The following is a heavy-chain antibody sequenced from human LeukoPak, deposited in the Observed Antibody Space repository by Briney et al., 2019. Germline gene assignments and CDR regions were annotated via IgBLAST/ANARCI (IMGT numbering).Heavy chain of an antibody. CDR1: GFTFSSYA. V-gene: IGHV3-30-3*01. CDR3: ARDWIPGDYYDSSGMSYFDY. Sequence: GGSLRLSCAASGFTFSSYAMHWVRQAPGKGLEWVAVISYDGSNKYYADSVKGRFTISRDNSKNTLYLQMNSLRAEDTAVYYCARDWIPGDYYDSSGMSYFDYWGQGTLVTVSS. D-gene: IGHD3-22*01. J-gene: IGHJ4*02. CDR2: ISYDGSNK.